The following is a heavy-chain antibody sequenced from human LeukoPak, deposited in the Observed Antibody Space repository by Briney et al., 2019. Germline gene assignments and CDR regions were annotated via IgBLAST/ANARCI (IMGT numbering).Heavy chain of an antibody. D-gene: IGHD3-10*01. CDR2: ISGSGGST. Sequence: GGSLRRSCAASGFTFSSYAMSWVRQAPGKGLEWVSAISGSGGSTYYADSVKGRFTISRDNSKNTLYLQMNSLRAEDTAVYYCAKEGDTMATSYNWFDPWGQGTLVTVSS. CDR1: GFTFSSYA. J-gene: IGHJ5*02. V-gene: IGHV3-23*01. CDR3: AKEGDTMATSYNWFDP.